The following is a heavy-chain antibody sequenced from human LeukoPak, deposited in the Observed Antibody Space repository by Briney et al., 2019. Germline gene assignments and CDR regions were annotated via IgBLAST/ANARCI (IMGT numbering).Heavy chain of an antibody. D-gene: IGHD6-13*01. CDR3: ARGGSSWDNWFDP. J-gene: IGHJ5*02. CDR2: ISSSGSTI. CDR1: GFTFSNYA. V-gene: IGHV3-48*04. Sequence: GGSLRLSCAASGFTFSNYAMHWVRQAPGKGLEWVSYISSSGSTIYYADSVKGRFTISRDNAKSSLYLQMNSLRAEDTAVYYCARGGSSWDNWFDPWGQGTLVTVSS.